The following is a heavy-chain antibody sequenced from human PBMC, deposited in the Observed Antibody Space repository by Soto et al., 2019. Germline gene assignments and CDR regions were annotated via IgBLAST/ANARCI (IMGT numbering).Heavy chain of an antibody. CDR1: GYTFTCYY. V-gene: IGHV1-2*04. D-gene: IGHD3-3*01. CDR2: INPNSGGT. J-gene: IGHJ6*02. Sequence: VASVTVSCQASGYTFTCYYMHWVRQAPGQGLEWMGWINPNSGGTNYVQKFQGWVTMTRDTSISTAYMELSRLRSDDTAMYYCARGPPSFTVFGEMLYGMDVWGQGTTVTVSS. CDR3: ARGPPSFTVFGEMLYGMDV.